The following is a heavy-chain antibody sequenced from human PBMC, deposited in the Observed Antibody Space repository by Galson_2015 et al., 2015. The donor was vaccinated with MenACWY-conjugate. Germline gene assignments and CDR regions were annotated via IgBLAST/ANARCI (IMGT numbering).Heavy chain of an antibody. CDR2: ISKSGSPI. CDR3: ARVGTWIHQYFYYMDV. Sequence: SLRLSCAASGFTFTGYEFNWVRQAPGKGLEWLSYISKSGSPIYYADSVRGRLTISRDNIKKSLFLEMNSLRAGDTGVYHCARVGTWIHQYFYYMDVWGKGTTVTVSS. D-gene: IGHD5-18*01. V-gene: IGHV3-48*03. CDR1: GFTFTGYE. J-gene: IGHJ6*03.